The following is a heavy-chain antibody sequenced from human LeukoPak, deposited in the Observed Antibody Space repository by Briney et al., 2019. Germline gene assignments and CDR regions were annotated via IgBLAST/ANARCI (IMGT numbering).Heavy chain of an antibody. CDR3: ATNRQIMILGVVVMPAFDI. CDR2: FDVEDGEI. J-gene: IGHJ3*02. Sequence: ASVKVSCKVSGYTLTQLSVHWVRQAPGKGLEWMGGFDVEDGEIIYAQKFQGRVTMTEDTSTDTAYMELSSLRSEDTAVYYCATNRQIMILGVVVMPAFDIWGQGTMVTVSS. V-gene: IGHV1-24*01. CDR1: GYTLTQLS. D-gene: IGHD3-3*01.